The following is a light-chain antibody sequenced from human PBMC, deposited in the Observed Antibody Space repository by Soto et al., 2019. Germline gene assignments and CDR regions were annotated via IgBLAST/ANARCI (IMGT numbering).Light chain of an antibody. CDR1: QSVINN. V-gene: IGKV3-15*01. CDR2: GAS. Sequence: EIVMTQSPATLSVSPGERATLSCRASQSVINNLAWYQQKPGQAPRLLIYGASTRATGIPARYSGSGSGTEFTLTISSLQSEDFAVYYCQQYNNWPLLFGGGTKVEIK. J-gene: IGKJ4*01. CDR3: QQYNNWPLL.